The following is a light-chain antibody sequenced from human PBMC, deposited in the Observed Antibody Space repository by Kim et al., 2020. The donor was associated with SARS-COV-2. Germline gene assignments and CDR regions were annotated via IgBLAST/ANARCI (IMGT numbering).Light chain of an antibody. V-gene: IGKV1-13*02. CDR1: QDISSG. J-gene: IGKJ5*01. CDR2: DAS. CDR3: QQFHSYPIT. Sequence: AIQLTQSPSSLSASAGDRVTITCRASQDISSGLAWYQHRPGKVPNLLIYDASTLQSGVPSRFSGSGSGTDFTLTISSLQPEDFATYYCQQFHSYPITFGQGTRLRLN.